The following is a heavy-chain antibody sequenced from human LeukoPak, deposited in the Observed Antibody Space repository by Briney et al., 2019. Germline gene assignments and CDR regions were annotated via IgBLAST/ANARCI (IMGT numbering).Heavy chain of an antibody. Sequence: SETLSLTCTVSGGSISSSSYYWGWIRQPPGKGLEWIGSIYYSGSTYYNPSLKSRVTISVDTSKNQFSLKLSSVTAADTAVYYCATWGGPRRYYFDYWGQGTLVTVSS. J-gene: IGHJ4*02. CDR2: IYYSGST. CDR3: ATWGGPRRYYFDY. D-gene: IGHD2-15*01. V-gene: IGHV4-39*07. CDR1: GGSISSSSYY.